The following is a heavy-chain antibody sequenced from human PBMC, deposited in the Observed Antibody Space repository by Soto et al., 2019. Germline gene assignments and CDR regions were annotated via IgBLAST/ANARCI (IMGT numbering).Heavy chain of an antibody. D-gene: IGHD3-16*01. J-gene: IGHJ6*02. CDR1: GYRFTSYG. Sequence: QVQLVQSGAEGKNPGASVKVSCKASGYRFTSYGIGWVRQAPGQGLEWMGWINAYNGNTNYAQNLQGRVTLTTDTSTSTAYMELRILRSNDTAVYYCAMVDVYVTPSPQDVWGQGTTVTVSS. CDR3: AMVDVYVTPSPQDV. CDR2: INAYNGNT. V-gene: IGHV1-18*01.